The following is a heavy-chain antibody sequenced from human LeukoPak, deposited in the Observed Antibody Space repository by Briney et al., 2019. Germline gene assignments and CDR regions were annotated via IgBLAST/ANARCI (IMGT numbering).Heavy chain of an antibody. D-gene: IGHD6-13*01. Sequence: GGSLRLSCAASGFTVSSNYMSWVRQAPGKGLEWVSVIYSGGSTYYADSVKGRSTISRDNSKNTLYLQMNSLRAEDTAVYYCASIDSSSWHDYYYYGMDVWGQGTTVTVSS. CDR2: IYSGGST. CDR1: GFTVSSNY. CDR3: ASIDSSSWHDYYYYGMDV. J-gene: IGHJ6*02. V-gene: IGHV3-66*01.